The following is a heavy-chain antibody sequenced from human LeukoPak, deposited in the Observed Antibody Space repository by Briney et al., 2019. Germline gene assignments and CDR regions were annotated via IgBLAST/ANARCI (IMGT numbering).Heavy chain of an antibody. CDR1: GFTFSSYG. CDR3: AKNRGYNYGLDAFDI. CDR2: IQYDGSEE. V-gene: IGHV3-30*02. J-gene: IGHJ3*02. Sequence: GGSLRLSCAASGFTFSSYGMNWVRQAPGKGLEWVTFIQYDGSEEYYGDSVKGRFTIPRDNSKNTLYLQFNSLRPEDTAVYNCAKNRGYNYGLDAFDIWGQGTMVTVSS. D-gene: IGHD5-18*01.